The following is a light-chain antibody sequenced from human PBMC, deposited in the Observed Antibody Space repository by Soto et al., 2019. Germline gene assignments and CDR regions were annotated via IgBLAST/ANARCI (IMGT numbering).Light chain of an antibody. CDR3: QKYNSAPLT. V-gene: IGKV1-27*01. J-gene: IGKJ5*01. CDR2: AAS. CDR1: QAINNY. Sequence: DIPMTQSPSSLSASVGDRVAITCRASQAINNYLAWYQQKPGKFPKLLIYAASTLHPGVPSRFSGSGSGTDFTLTISSLQPEDVATYYCQKYNSAPLTFGPGTRLEIK.